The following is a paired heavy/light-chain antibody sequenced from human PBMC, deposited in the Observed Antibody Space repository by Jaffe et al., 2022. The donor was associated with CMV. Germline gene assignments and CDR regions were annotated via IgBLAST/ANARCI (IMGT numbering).Heavy chain of an antibody. CDR3: ARVRRGSIAAAHYFDY. Sequence: QVQLVQSGAEVKKPGASVKVSCKASGYTFTSYGISWVRQAPGQGLEWMGWISAYNGNTNYAQKLQGRVTMTTDTSTSTAYMELRSLRSDDTAVYYCARVRRGSIAAAHYFDYWGQGTLVTVSS. V-gene: IGHV1-18*04. CDR1: GYTFTSYG. D-gene: IGHD6-13*01. CDR2: ISAYNGNT. J-gene: IGHJ4*02.
Light chain of an antibody. CDR3: QQLNSYRIT. V-gene: IGKV1-9*01. CDR1: QGISSY. CDR2: AAS. Sequence: IQLTQSPSSLSASVGDRVTITCRASQGISSYLAWYQQKPGKAPKLLIYAASTLQSGVPSRFSGSGSGTDFTLTISSLQPEDFATYYCQQLNSYRITFGQGTRLEIK. J-gene: IGKJ5*01.